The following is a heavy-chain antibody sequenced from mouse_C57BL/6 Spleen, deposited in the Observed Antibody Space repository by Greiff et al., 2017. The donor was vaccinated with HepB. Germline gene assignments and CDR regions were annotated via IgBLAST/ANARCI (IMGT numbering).Heavy chain of an antibody. CDR1: GYTLLGYW. D-gene: IGHD4-1*01. Sequence: QVHLQQPGAELMKPGASVKLSCKATGYTLLGYWLEGVKQRPGDGLEWIGEILPGSGSTNYNEKFKGKATFTADTSSNTAYMQLSSLTTEDSAIYYCARRLTGTGNAYWGQGTLVTVSA. J-gene: IGHJ3*01. V-gene: IGHV1-9*01. CDR3: ARRLTGTGNAY. CDR2: ILPGSGST.